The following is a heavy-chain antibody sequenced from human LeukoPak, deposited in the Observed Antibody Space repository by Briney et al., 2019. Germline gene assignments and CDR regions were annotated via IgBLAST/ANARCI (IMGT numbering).Heavy chain of an antibody. J-gene: IGHJ4*02. V-gene: IGHV1-2*02. CDR3: ARDTSGYDYFDY. D-gene: IGHD5-12*01. Sequence: ASVKVSCKASGYTFTGYYMHWVRQAPGQGLEWTGWINPNSGGTNYAQKFQGRVTMTRDTSITTAYMELSRLRSDDTAVYYCARDTSGYDYFDYWGQGTLVTVSS. CDR1: GYTFTGYY. CDR2: INPNSGGT.